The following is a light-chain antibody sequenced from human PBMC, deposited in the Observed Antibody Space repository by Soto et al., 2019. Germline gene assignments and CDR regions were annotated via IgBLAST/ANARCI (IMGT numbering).Light chain of an antibody. CDR3: QQRSNWPRT. V-gene: IGKV3-11*01. J-gene: IGKJ1*01. Sequence: IVLTQSPGTLSLSPGERATLSCKGSQGIGDPLAWYHHKPGPAPRLLTYGAYSRATGIPDRFSGSGSGTDATLTISSLGPEEFAGYSCQQRSNWPRTSGQGTKV. CDR2: GAY. CDR1: QGIGDP.